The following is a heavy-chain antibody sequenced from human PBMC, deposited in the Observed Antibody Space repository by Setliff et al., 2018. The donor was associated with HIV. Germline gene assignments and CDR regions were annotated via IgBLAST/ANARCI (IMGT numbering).Heavy chain of an antibody. D-gene: IGHD2-21*01. CDR1: GGSINDQY. J-gene: IGHJ6*02. CDR2: IDYTGSA. Sequence: SETLSLTCTVPGGSINDQYFSWIRQPPGKGLEWIGSIDYTGSAKHNPSLNSRGTILLDTSKNELSLKLTSVTAADTAVYYCARHNVIAYAGLLFDYFYYGMDVWGHGTTVTVS. CDR3: ARHNVIAYAGLLFDYFYYGMDV. V-gene: IGHV4-59*11.